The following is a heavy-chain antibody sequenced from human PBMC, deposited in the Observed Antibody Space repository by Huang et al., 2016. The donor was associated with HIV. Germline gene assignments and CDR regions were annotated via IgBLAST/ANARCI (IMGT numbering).Heavy chain of an antibody. D-gene: IGHD3-16*02. CDR2: VHYSGAT. CDR1: GGSVGIHH. V-gene: IGHV4-59*02. J-gene: IGHJ6*04. CDR3: ARYQSLYYMDV. Sequence: QVQLQESGPGLVKPSETLSLTCTVSGGSVGIHHWTWIRQPPGKGLEWIASVHYSGATDYNPSLGSRVTISLDTSKNQFSLKVTSVTAADTAIYYCARYQSLYYMDVWGRGTTVSVSS.